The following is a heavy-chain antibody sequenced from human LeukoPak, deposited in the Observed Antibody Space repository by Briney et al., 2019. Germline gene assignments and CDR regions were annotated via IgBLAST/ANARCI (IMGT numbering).Heavy chain of an antibody. Sequence: GGSLRLSCVASGFTFSSYGMHWVRRAPGKGLEWVAVISYDGSNKYYAESVKGRFTISRDNSKHTLYLQMHSLRAEDTAVYYCARDVGVVIVGDFDYWGQGTLVTVSS. CDR3: ARDVGVVIVGDFDY. D-gene: IGHD3-3*01. V-gene: IGHV3-30*19. CDR1: GFTFSSYG. CDR2: ISYDGSNK. J-gene: IGHJ4*02.